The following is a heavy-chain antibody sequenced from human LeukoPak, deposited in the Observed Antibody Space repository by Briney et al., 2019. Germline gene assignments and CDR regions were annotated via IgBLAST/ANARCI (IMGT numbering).Heavy chain of an antibody. D-gene: IGHD2-15*01. CDR1: GFSFSSYG. J-gene: IGHJ4*02. V-gene: IGHV3-33*01. CDR3: ARGRIYFDY. CDR2: IWYDGSNK. Sequence: PGGSLRLSCAASGFSFSSYGMLWVRQAPGKGLEWVAVIWYDGSNKYYADSVKGRFTISRDNSKNTLYLQMNSLRAEDTAVYYCARGRIYFDYWGQGTLVTVSS.